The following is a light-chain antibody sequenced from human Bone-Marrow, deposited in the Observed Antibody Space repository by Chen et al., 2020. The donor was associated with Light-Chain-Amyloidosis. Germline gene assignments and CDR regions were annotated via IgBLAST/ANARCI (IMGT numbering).Light chain of an antibody. J-gene: IGKJ4*01. CDR3: QQRSNWPLT. Sequence: EIGFTQTPATLSWSPGERATLSCRASQSVSSYLAWYQQKPGQAPRLLIYDAYNRATGIPARFSGSGSGTDFTLTISSLEPEDFAVYYCQQRSNWPLTFGGGTKVEIK. V-gene: IGKV3-11*01. CDR1: QSVSSY. CDR2: DAY.